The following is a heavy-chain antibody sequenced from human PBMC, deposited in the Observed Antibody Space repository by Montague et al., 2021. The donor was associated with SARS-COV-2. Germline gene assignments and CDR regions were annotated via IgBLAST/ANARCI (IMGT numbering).Heavy chain of an antibody. CDR2: IYYSGST. CDR3: ARAGITIFGVVTRYDY. D-gene: IGHD3-3*01. J-gene: IGHJ4*02. Sequence: TLSLTCTVSGGSISSGGYYWSWIRQHPGKGLEWIGYIYYSGSTYYNPSLKSRVTISVDTSKNQFSLKLSSVTAADTAAYYCARAGITIFGVVTRYDYWGQGTLVTVSS. V-gene: IGHV4-31*03. CDR1: GGSISSGGYY.